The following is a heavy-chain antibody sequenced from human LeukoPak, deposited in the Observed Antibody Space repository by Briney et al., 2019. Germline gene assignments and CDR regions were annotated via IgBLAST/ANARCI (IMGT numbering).Heavy chain of an antibody. Sequence: SETLSLTCTVSGGSISSYYWSWIRQSPGKGLEWIGFIYYSGNTNSNPSLKSRVTMSVDTSKNQFSLRLTSVTAADTAVYYCATGPDYYDSSSYYSHYWGRGTLVTVSS. CDR2: IYYSGNT. J-gene: IGHJ4*02. D-gene: IGHD3-22*01. CDR1: GGSISSYY. CDR3: ATGPDYYDSSSYYSHY. V-gene: IGHV4-59*03.